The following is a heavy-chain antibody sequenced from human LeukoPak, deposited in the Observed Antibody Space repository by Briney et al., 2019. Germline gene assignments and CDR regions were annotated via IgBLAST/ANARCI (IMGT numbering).Heavy chain of an antibody. CDR1: GFTFSSYG. CDR3: AKDRVDWYFDY. Sequence: GGSLRLSCAASGFTFSSYGMHWVRQAAGKGLEWVAVISYDGSNKYYADSVKGRFTISRDNSKNTLYLQMNSLRAEDTAVYYCAKDRVDWYFDYWGQGTLVTVSS. D-gene: IGHD3-9*01. J-gene: IGHJ4*02. V-gene: IGHV3-30*18. CDR2: ISYDGSNK.